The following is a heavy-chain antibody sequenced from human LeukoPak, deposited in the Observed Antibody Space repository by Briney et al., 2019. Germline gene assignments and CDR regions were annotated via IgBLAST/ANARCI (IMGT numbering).Heavy chain of an antibody. CDR1: GFTFSSYA. V-gene: IGHV3-30-3*01. D-gene: IGHD3-22*01. CDR3: ATLIAY. J-gene: IGHJ4*02. CDR2: ISYDGSNK. Sequence: GGSLRLSCAASGFTFSSYAIHWVRQAPGKGLEWVAVISYDGSNKYYADSVKGRFTISRDNAKNSLYLQMNSLRAEDTAVYYCATLIAYWGQGTLVTVSS.